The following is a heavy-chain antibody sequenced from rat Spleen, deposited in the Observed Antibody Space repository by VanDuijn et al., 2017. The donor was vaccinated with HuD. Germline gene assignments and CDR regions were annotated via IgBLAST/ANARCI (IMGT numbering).Heavy chain of an antibody. CDR1: GFTFSANW. Sequence: EVKLVESGGGLVQPGSPLKLSCAASGFTFSANWLNWIRQAPKKGLEWVASINYEGSSTHYGDSVKGRFTISRDNAKSTLYLQMNSLRSEDTATYYCARPPYDGTYYHYFDYWGQGVMVTVSS. CDR3: ARPPYDGTYYHYFDY. D-gene: IGHD1-12*02. CDR2: INYEGSST. J-gene: IGHJ2*01. V-gene: IGHV5-22*01.